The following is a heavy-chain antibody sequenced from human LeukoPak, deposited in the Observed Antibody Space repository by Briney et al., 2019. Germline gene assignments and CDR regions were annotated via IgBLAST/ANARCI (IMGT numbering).Heavy chain of an antibody. CDR1: GFSFDTYA. V-gene: IGHV3-33*01. J-gene: IGHJ4*02. CDR3: AREIFGSGSYPVF. Sequence: PGGALRLSCAASGFSFDTYATHWVRPAPAQGLEWVALIWHDGSHKFYSNSVRGQFTISRDNSKNTVYLQMNNLRPDDTAVYYCAREIFGSGSYPVFWGQGTLVTVSS. D-gene: IGHD3-10*01. CDR2: IWHDGSHK.